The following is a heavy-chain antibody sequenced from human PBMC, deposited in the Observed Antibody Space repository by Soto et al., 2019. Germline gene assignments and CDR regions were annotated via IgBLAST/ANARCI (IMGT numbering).Heavy chain of an antibody. CDR1: DDSLSTYY. Sequence: SETLSLTCNVSDDSLSTYYWSWIRQPAGKGLEWIGRIYASGSTNYNPSLKGRVSMSVDTSKKQFSLRMISVTAADTAMYYCARSAIPRGGWFPPWGQGVLVTVSS. V-gene: IGHV4-4*07. CDR2: IYASGST. CDR3: ARSAIPRGGWFPP. D-gene: IGHD2-21*01. J-gene: IGHJ5*02.